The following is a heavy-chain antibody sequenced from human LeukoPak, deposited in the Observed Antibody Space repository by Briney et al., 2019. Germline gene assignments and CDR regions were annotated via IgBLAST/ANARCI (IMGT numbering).Heavy chain of an antibody. Sequence: GGSLRLSCAASGFTFSSYWMSWDRQAPGKGLEWVANIKQDGSEKYYVDSVKGRFTISRDNAKNSLYLQMNSLRAEDTAVYYCARDRANYYYYYGMDVWGQGTTVTVSS. CDR3: ARDRANYYYYYGMDV. CDR2: IKQDGSEK. V-gene: IGHV3-7*01. J-gene: IGHJ6*02. CDR1: GFTFSSYW.